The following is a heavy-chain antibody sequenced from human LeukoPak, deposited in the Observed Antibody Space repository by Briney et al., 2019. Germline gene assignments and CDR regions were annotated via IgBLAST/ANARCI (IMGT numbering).Heavy chain of an antibody. CDR1: GGSISSSSYY. CDR2: IYHGGST. D-gene: IGHD3-10*01. J-gene: IGHJ4*02. V-gene: IGHV4-39*01. CDR3: ASVRYYGSYFFDY. Sequence: PSETLSLTCSVSGGSISSSSYYWVWIRQPPAKGLEWIGNIYHGGSTYYNPSLKSRVTMSVDTSKNQFSLQLSSVTTADTAVYYCASVRYYGSYFFDYWGQGTLVTVSS.